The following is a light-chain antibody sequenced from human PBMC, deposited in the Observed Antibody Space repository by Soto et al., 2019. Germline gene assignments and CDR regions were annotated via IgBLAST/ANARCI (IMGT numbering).Light chain of an antibody. CDR3: QQYGSSPIT. Sequence: EIVMTQSPATLSVSPGERATLSCRASESVGNNYLAWYQQIPGQAPRLLVYGASSRATGIPDRFSGSGSGTDFTLTISRLEPEDFAVYYCQQYGSSPITFGQGTRLEIK. V-gene: IGKV3-20*01. CDR2: GAS. CDR1: ESVGNNY. J-gene: IGKJ5*01.